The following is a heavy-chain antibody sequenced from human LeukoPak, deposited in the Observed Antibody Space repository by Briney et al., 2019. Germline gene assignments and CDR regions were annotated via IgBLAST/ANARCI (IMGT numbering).Heavy chain of an antibody. D-gene: IGHD3-22*01. Sequence: SETLSLTCTVSGGSISSYYWSWIRQPPGKGLEWIGYIYYSGSTNYNLSLKSRVTISVDTSKNQFSLKLSSVTAADTAVYYCARFSSYYDSSGYYYRGYFDLWGRGTLVTVSS. J-gene: IGHJ2*01. V-gene: IGHV4-59*01. CDR3: ARFSSYYDSSGYYYRGYFDL. CDR1: GGSISSYY. CDR2: IYYSGST.